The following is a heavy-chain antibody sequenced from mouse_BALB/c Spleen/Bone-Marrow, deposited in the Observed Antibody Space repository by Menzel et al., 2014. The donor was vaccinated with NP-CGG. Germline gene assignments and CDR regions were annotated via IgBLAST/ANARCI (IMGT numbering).Heavy chain of an antibody. CDR2: IFPGTGTT. CDR1: GYTFTNYW. D-gene: IGHD1-1*01. J-gene: IGHJ4*01. CDR3: ARHYYGSSDAMDY. V-gene: IGHV1S132*01. Sequence: QVQLKHSGAELVKPGASVKLSCKTSGYTFTNYWIQWVEQRPGQGLGWIGEIFPGTGTTYYNEKFKGKATLTIDTSSSTAYMQLSSLTSEDSAVYFCARHYYGSSDAMDYWGQGTSVTVSS.